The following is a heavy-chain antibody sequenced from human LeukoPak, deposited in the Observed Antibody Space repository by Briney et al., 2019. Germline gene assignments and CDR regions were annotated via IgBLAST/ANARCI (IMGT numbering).Heavy chain of an antibody. CDR2: INWSGGST. CDR3: ATGAVTSTFYFDY. J-gene: IGHJ4*02. CDR1: GFAFDEHG. D-gene: IGHD1-26*01. Sequence: GWSLRLSCTASGFAFDEHGMSWVRQAPGKGLEWVSGINWSGGSTGYADPLRGRFTISRDNAKNSLYLQVDRLRAEDTALYYCATGAVTSTFYFDYWGQGTLVTVSS. V-gene: IGHV3-20*04.